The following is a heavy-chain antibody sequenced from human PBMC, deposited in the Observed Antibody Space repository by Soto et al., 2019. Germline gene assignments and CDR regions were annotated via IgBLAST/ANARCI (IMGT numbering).Heavy chain of an antibody. Sequence: SSVMVSFKPSGGTFSIYAISCLRHAPGQWLEWMGGIIPIFGTANYAQKFQGRVTITSDESTSTAYMELSSLRSEDTAVYYCSVVVPAPSDYFDYWGQGTLVTVSS. J-gene: IGHJ4*02. CDR3: SVVVPAPSDYFDY. CDR1: GGTFSIYA. D-gene: IGHD2-2*01. CDR2: IIPIFGTA. V-gene: IGHV1-69*13.